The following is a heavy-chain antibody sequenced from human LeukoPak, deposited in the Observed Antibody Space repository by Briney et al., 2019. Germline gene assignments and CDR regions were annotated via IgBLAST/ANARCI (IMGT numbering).Heavy chain of an antibody. V-gene: IGHV3-21*01. D-gene: IGHD1-26*01. CDR2: ISSSSSYI. CDR3: ARASMNVGATMAFDI. Sequence: GGSLRLSCAASGFAFSSYSMNWVRQAPGKGLEWVSSISSSSSYIYYADSVKGRFTISRDNAKNSLYLQMNSLRAEDTAVYYCARASMNVGATMAFDIWGQGTMVTVSS. CDR1: GFAFSSYS. J-gene: IGHJ3*02.